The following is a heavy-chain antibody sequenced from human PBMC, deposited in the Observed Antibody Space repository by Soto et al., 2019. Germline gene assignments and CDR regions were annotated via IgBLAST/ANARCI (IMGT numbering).Heavy chain of an antibody. Sequence: RGESLNIYCKGSGYSLTSYRILWGLQMPGKERQWMGIIYPGDSATRNRPSFQGQVTTSAATSISTAYLQWSSLKASDTAMYYCARSPDNGGGYLLPWGQGTMVTVSS. CDR2: IYPGDSAT. D-gene: IGHD1-26*01. CDR1: GYSLTSYR. CDR3: ARSPDNGGGYLLP. V-gene: IGHV5-51*01. J-gene: IGHJ3*01.